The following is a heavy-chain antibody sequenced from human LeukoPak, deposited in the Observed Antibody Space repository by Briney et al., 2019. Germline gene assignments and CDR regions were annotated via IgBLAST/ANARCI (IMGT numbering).Heavy chain of an antibody. CDR1: GGSISSYY. V-gene: IGHV4-4*07. CDR3: ARGVRYGSGSYYETYYCYYMDV. Sequence: SETLSLTCTVSGGSISSYYWSWIRQPAGKGLEWIGRIYTSGSTNYNPSLKSRVTMSVDTSKNQFSLKLISVTAADTAVYYCARGVRYGSGSYYETYYCYYMDVWGKGTRSPSP. J-gene: IGHJ6*03. CDR2: IYTSGST. D-gene: IGHD3-10*01.